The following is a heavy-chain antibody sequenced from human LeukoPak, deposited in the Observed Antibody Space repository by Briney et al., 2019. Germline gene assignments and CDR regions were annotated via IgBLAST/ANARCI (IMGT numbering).Heavy chain of an antibody. V-gene: IGHV1-2*02. D-gene: IGHD6-19*01. Sequence: ASLRDSSKASGYTFTGYYMHSVRQTPGQGLGWMGWINANRGVTNSTQKLQGRVSMTRDTSISTAYMELSRLRSDDTAVYYCARSIAVAGIIWFDPWGQGTLVTVSS. CDR2: INANRGVT. J-gene: IGHJ5*02. CDR3: ARSIAVAGIIWFDP. CDR1: GYTFTGYY.